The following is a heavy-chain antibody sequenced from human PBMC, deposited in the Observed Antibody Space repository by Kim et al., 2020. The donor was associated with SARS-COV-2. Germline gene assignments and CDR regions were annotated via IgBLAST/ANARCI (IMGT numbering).Heavy chain of an antibody. J-gene: IGHJ2*01. V-gene: IGHV3-7*01. CDR3: ASLPGEDWHFDL. D-gene: IGHD2-2*01. Sequence: YYVGSVKGRFTISRDNAKNSLYLKMNSLRAEDTAVYYCASLPGEDWHFDLWGRGTLVTVSS.